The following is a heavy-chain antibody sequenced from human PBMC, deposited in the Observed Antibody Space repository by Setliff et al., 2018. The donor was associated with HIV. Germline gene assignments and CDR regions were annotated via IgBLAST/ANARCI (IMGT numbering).Heavy chain of an antibody. J-gene: IGHJ6*03. CDR2: IYYSGSA. V-gene: IGHV4-30-4*02. CDR1: GGSISNGDHY. Sequence: PSETLSLTCTVSGGSISNGDHYWAWIRQSPGKGLEWIGYIYYSGSAYYNPSLKSRVTMSVDTSKNQFSLKLSSVTAADTAVYYCASEAWTSYRSSSGYYYYYMDVWGKGTTVTVSS. CDR3: ASEAWTSYRSSSGYYYYYMDV. D-gene: IGHD6-6*01.